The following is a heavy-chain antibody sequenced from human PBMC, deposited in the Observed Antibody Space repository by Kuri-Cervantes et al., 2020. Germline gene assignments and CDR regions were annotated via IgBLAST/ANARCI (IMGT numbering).Heavy chain of an antibody. J-gene: IGHJ3*02. V-gene: IGHV3-48*02. D-gene: IGHD3-22*01. Sequence: GGSLRLSCAASGFTFSSYSMNWVRQAPGKGLEWVSYISSSSSTIYYADSVKGRFTISRDNAKNSLYLQMNSLRDEDTAVYYCARTTYDSSGYYYPHRTFSFDIWGQGTMVTVSS. CDR3: ARTTYDSSGYYYPHRTFSFDI. CDR1: GFTFSSYS. CDR2: ISSSSSTI.